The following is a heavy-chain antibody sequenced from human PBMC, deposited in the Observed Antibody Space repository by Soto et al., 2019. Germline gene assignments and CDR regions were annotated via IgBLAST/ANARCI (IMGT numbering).Heavy chain of an antibody. V-gene: IGHV6-1*01. CDR2: TYYRSRWYN. CDR1: GDIVSGNSAA. J-gene: IGHJ4*02. CDR3: SMEFPYYLCSDSYLDY. D-gene: IGHD3-16*01. Sequence: SQTLSLTRAISGDIVSGNSAAWNWIRPSPSRGLELLGRTYYRSRWYNDFAVSVKSRITVTPDTSKNQFSLPLNSVTPEDTAVYYCSMEFPYYLCSDSYLDYRGQVALVTVSS.